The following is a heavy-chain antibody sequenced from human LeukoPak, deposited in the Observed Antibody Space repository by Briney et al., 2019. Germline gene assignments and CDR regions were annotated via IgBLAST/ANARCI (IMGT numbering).Heavy chain of an antibody. Sequence: GESLKISCKGSGYSFTSYWIGWVRQMPGKGLEWMGIIYPGDSDTRYSPSFQGLVTISADKSISTAYLQWSSLKASDTAMYYCARLTMVRGRYGYGMDVWGQGTTVTVSS. CDR3: ARLTMVRGRYGYGMDV. CDR1: GYSFTSYW. V-gene: IGHV5-51*01. CDR2: IYPGDSDT. J-gene: IGHJ6*02. D-gene: IGHD3-10*01.